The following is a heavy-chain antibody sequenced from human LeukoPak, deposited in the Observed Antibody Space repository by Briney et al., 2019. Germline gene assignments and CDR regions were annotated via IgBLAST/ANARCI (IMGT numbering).Heavy chain of an antibody. Sequence: GGSLRLSCAASGFTFSNYAMSWVRQAPGKGPEWVSAISGTGANTFYADSVKGRFTISRDNSKNTLYLQMNSLRAEDTAIYYCAKNIRQLGNYYYYMDVWGEGTTVTVSS. V-gene: IGHV3-23*01. D-gene: IGHD1-1*01. J-gene: IGHJ6*03. CDR3: AKNIRQLGNYYYYMDV. CDR2: ISGTGANT. CDR1: GFTFSNYA.